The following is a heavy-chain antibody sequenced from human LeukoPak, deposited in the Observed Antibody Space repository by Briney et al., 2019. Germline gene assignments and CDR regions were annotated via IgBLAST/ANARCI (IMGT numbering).Heavy chain of an antibody. Sequence: GGSLRLSCTASGFIFGEYAMSWVRQAPGKGLEWVGFIRSKAYGGTVEYAASVQDRFTISRDDSKSIVYLQMNSLKTEDTAVYSCTRVYYYDSNGEVYFDYWGQGTLVTVSS. CDR1: GFIFGEYA. CDR3: TRVYYYDSNGEVYFDY. CDR2: IRSKAYGGTV. D-gene: IGHD3-22*01. V-gene: IGHV3-49*04. J-gene: IGHJ4*02.